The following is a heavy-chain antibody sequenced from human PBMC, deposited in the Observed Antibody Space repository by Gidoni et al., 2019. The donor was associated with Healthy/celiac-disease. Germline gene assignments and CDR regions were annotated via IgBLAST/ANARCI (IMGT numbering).Heavy chain of an antibody. CDR2: INSDGSST. J-gene: IGHJ4*02. Sequence: EVQLVRSGGGLVQPGGSLRLSCAASVFTFSSYWMHWVRQAPGKGLVWVSRINSDGSSTRYADSVKGRCTISRDNAKNTLDLKMNSLRAEDTAVYYCARGGDPTCNGDPLTCWCQGTLVTVSS. CDR3: ARGGDPTCNGDPLTC. V-gene: IGHV3-74*01. CDR1: VFTFSSYW. D-gene: IGHD4-17*01.